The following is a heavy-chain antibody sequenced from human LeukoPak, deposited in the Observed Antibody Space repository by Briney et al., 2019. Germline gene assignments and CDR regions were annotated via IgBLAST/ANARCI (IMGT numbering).Heavy chain of an antibody. Sequence: PGGSLRLSCAASGFTVSSNYMSWVRQAPGKGPEWVSVIYSDGSTYYADSVQGRFTISRDTSKNTLYLQMNSLRTEDTAVYYCARDLAAGGTYPHYWGQGTLVSVPS. V-gene: IGHV3-53*01. J-gene: IGHJ4*02. CDR3: ARDLAAGGTYPHY. D-gene: IGHD6-13*01. CDR2: IYSDGST. CDR1: GFTVSSNY.